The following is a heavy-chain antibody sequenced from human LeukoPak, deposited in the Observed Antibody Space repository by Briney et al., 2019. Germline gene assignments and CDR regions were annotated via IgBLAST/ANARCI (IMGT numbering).Heavy chain of an antibody. Sequence: PSGTLSLTCTVSGGSISSSSYYWDWIRQSPGKGLEWIGTIYYSGSTDYNPSLKSRVTMSVETSKNQFSLKLSSVTAADTAVYYCARNISTVANGARYNWFDPWGQGTLVTVSS. CDR1: GGSISSSSYY. J-gene: IGHJ5*02. V-gene: IGHV4-39*01. D-gene: IGHD4-11*01. CDR2: IYYSGST. CDR3: ARNISTVANGARYNWFDP.